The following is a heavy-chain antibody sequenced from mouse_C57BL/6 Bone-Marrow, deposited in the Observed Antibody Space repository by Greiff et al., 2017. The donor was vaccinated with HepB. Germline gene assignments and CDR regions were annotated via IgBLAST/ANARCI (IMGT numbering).Heavy chain of an antibody. CDR3: ARSNGSSLYWYFDV. J-gene: IGHJ1*03. D-gene: IGHD1-1*01. V-gene: IGHV1-53*01. Sequence: QVQLQQPGTELVKPGASVKLSCKASGYTFTSYWMHWVKQRPGQGLEWIGNINPSNGGTNYNEKCKSKATLTVDKSSSTAYMQLSSLTSEDSAVYYCARSNGSSLYWYFDVWGTGTTVTVSS. CDR1: GYTFTSYW. CDR2: INPSNGGT.